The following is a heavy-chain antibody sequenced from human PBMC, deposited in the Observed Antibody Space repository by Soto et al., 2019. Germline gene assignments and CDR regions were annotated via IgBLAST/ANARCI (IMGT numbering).Heavy chain of an antibody. CDR3: ARVPLTCGGDCYIADY. Sequence: GGSLRLSCAASGFTFSSYWMHWVRQAPGKGLVWVSRINSDGSSTSYADSVKGRFTISRDNAKNTLYLQMNSLRAEDTAVYYCARVPLTCGGDCYIADYWGQGTLVTVSS. D-gene: IGHD2-21*02. CDR2: INSDGSST. V-gene: IGHV3-74*01. CDR1: GFTFSSYW. J-gene: IGHJ4*02.